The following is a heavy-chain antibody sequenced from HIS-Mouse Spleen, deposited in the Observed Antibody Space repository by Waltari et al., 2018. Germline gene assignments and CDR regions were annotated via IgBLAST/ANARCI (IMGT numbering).Heavy chain of an antibody. J-gene: IGHJ4*02. D-gene: IGHD6-6*01. CDR3: ARVYSSSWRGFDY. Sequence: QVQLVQSGAEVKKPGASVTVSCMASGYTFTGYYMHWVRQAPGQGLEWMGWINPNSGGTNYAQKFQGRVTMTRDTSISTAYMELSRLRSDDTAVYYCARVYSSSWRGFDYWGQGTLVTVSS. V-gene: IGHV1-2*02. CDR1: GYTFTGYY. CDR2: INPNSGGT.